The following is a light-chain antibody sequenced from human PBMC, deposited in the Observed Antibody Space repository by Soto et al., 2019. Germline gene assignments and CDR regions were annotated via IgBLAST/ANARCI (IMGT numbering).Light chain of an antibody. CDR2: GNS. J-gene: IGLJ2*01. V-gene: IGLV1-40*01. CDR1: SSNIGAGYD. CDR3: QCYDSSLSGLV. Sequence: QPVLTQPPSVSGAPGQRVTISCTGSSSNIGAGYDVHWYQQLPGTAPKLLIYGNSNRPSGVPDRFSGSKSGTSASLAITGLQAEDEADYYCQCYDSSLSGLVFGGGTKLTVL.